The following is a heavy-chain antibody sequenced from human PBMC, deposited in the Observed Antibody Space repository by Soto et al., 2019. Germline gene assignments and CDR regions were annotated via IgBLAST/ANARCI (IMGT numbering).Heavy chain of an antibody. CDR3: ARDPDIVVVVAADSYGMDV. Sequence: ASVKVSCKASGYTFTSYGISWVRQAPGQGLEWMGWISAYNGNTNYAQKLQGRVTMTTDTSTSTAYMELRSLRSDDTAVYYCARDPDIVVVVAADSYGMDVWGQATTVTVSS. CDR2: ISAYNGNT. CDR1: GYTFTSYG. J-gene: IGHJ6*01. V-gene: IGHV1-18*01. D-gene: IGHD2-15*01.